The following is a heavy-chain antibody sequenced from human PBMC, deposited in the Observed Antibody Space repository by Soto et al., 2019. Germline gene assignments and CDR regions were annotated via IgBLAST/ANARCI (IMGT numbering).Heavy chain of an antibody. Sequence: RASVKVSCKASGYTSTNYGMHWVRQAPGQRLEWMGWINAGSGNTKYSQKFQGRITITRDTSASTVYMELSSLRSEDTAVYYCADEIIIIRGGKGLDYWGQGALVTVSS. J-gene: IGHJ4*02. V-gene: IGHV1-3*01. CDR3: ADEIIIIRGGKGLDY. CDR1: GYTSTNYG. D-gene: IGHD3-10*01. CDR2: INAGSGNT.